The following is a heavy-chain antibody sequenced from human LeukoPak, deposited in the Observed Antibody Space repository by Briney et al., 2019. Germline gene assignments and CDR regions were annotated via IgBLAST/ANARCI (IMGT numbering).Heavy chain of an antibody. V-gene: IGHV3-53*01. Sequence: PGGSLRLSCAASGFTVSSNYMNWVRQAPGKGLEWVSVIYSGGSTYYADSVKGRFTISRGNSKNTLYLQMNSLRAEDTAVYFCARVVSDTNGWYHFDYWGQGTLVTVSS. CDR2: IYSGGST. CDR3: ARVVSDTNGWYHFDY. J-gene: IGHJ4*02. D-gene: IGHD6-19*01. CDR1: GFTVSSNY.